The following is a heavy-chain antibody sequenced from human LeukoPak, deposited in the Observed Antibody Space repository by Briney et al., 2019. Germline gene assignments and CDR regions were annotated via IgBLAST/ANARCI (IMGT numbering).Heavy chain of an antibody. D-gene: IGHD1-14*01. Sequence: KPSETLSLTCTVSGGSISSYYWSWIRQPPGKGLEWIGYIYYSGSTNYNPSLKSRVTISVDTSKNQFSLKLSSVAAADTAVYYCARQIRAGIYYFDYWGQGTLVTVSS. CDR1: GGSISSYY. CDR3: ARQIRAGIYYFDY. V-gene: IGHV4-59*08. J-gene: IGHJ4*02. CDR2: IYYSGST.